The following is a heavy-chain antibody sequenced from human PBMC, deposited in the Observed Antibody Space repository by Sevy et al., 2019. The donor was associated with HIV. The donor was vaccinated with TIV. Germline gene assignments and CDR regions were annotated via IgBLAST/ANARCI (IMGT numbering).Heavy chain of an antibody. D-gene: IGHD6-19*01. Sequence: SETLSLTCTVSGGSISGYYWSWIRQPAGKGLEWIGRIYSSGSTNYNPSLKSRVTMSMDTSKNQFSLKLSSVTAADAAVYYCARGAEERWLAYWGQGTLVTVSS. CDR3: ARGAEERWLAY. CDR2: IYSSGST. J-gene: IGHJ4*02. CDR1: GGSISGYY. V-gene: IGHV4-4*07.